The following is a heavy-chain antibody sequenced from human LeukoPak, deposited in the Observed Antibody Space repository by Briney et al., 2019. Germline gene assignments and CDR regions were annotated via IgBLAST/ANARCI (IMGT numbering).Heavy chain of an antibody. CDR1: GFTVSSNY. D-gene: IGHD3-22*01. Sequence: GGSLRLSCAASGFTVSSNYMNWVRQAPGKGLEWVSSITSSSSYIYYADSLKGRFTISRDNAKNSLYLQMNSLRAEDTAVYYCARHVVAVGFDYWGQGTLVTVSS. CDR3: ARHVVAVGFDY. J-gene: IGHJ4*02. V-gene: IGHV3-21*01. CDR2: ITSSSSYI.